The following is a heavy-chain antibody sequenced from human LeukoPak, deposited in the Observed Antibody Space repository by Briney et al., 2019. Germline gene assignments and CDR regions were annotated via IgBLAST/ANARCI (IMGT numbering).Heavy chain of an antibody. D-gene: IGHD6-13*01. J-gene: IGHJ4*02. CDR1: GGSISSYY. CDR3: ARDRFSSSWCYFDY. V-gene: IGHV4-59*01. CDR2: IYYSGST. Sequence: SETLSLTCTVSGGSISSYYWSWIRQPPGKGLEWIGYIYYSGSTNYTPSLKSRVTISVDTSKNQFSLKLSSVTAADTAVYYCARDRFSSSWCYFDYWGQGTLVTVPS.